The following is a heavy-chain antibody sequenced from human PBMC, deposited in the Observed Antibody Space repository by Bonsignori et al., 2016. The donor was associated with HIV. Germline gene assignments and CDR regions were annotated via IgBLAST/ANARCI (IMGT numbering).Heavy chain of an antibody. CDR2: ISAYNGNT. Sequence: ASVKVSCKASGYTFTSYGISWVRQAPGQGLEWMGWISAYNGNTNYAQKLQGRVTMTTDTSTSTAYMELRSLRSDDTAVYYCAREEAYGGNSPDAFDIWGQGTMVTVSS. D-gene: IGHD4-23*01. CDR3: AREEAYGGNSPDAFDI. V-gene: IGHV1-18*01. J-gene: IGHJ3*02. CDR1: GYTFTSYG.